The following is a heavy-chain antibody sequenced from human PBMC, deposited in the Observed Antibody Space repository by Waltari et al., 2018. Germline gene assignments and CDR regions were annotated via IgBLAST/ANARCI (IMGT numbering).Heavy chain of an antibody. V-gene: IGHV3-23*01. CDR3: AKRGPFRVV. CDR1: GVTFSSYS. CDR2: ISGSGSST. D-gene: IGHD3-16*01. Sequence: EVALLESGGELVQTGGCLRLSCVVSGVTFSSYSRNWVRQAPGKGLEWVSGISGSGSSTYYAASVKGRFTIARDKSENRLYLNMSSLRADDTAIYYGAKRGPFRVVWGQGTLVTVSS. J-gene: IGHJ4*02.